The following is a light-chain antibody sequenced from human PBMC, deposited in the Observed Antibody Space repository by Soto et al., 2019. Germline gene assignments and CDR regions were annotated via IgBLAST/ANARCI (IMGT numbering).Light chain of an antibody. J-gene: IGLJ3*02. CDR2: RNN. CDR1: GSNIGSNY. CDR3: AAWDDSLSAWV. Sequence: QSVLTQPPSASGAHGQRVTISCSGSGSNIGSNYVYWYQQLPGTAPKLLIYRNNQRPSGVPDRFSGSKSGTSASLAISGLRSEDEADYYCAAWDDSLSAWVFGGGTKLTVL. V-gene: IGLV1-47*01.